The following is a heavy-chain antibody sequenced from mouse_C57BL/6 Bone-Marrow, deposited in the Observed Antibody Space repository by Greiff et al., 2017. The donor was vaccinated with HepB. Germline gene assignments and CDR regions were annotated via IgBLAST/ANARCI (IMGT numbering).Heavy chain of an antibody. CDR3: ARRGYYYGSSVDY. D-gene: IGHD1-1*01. CDR2: INPYNGGT. Sequence: DVQLQESGPVLVKPGASVKMSCKASGYTFTDYYMNWVKQSHGKSLEWIGVINPYNGGTSYNQKFKGKATLTVDKSSSTAYMELNSLTSEDSAVYYCARRGYYYGSSVDYWGQGTTLTVSS. V-gene: IGHV1-19*01. CDR1: GYTFTDYY. J-gene: IGHJ2*01.